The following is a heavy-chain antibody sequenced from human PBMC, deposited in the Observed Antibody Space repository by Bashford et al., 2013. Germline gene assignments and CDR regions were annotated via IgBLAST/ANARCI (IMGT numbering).Heavy chain of an antibody. CDR3: ATWLQSHFDY. V-gene: IGHV3-30*02. D-gene: IGHD3-9*01. J-gene: IGHJ4*02. CDR2: IWDDGTNI. Sequence: GSLRLSCVASGFTFSYSGMHWVRQAPGKGLDWVAFIWDDGTNIHYADSVKGRFTISRDNDKNTLYLQMDSLRAEDTAVYYCATWLQSHFDYWGRGPWSPSPQ. CDR1: GFTFSYSG.